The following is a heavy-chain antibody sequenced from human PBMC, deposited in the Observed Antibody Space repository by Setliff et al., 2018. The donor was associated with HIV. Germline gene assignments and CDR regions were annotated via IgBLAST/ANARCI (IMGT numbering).Heavy chain of an antibody. CDR3: ARPTNIDTPYYGSQTIYMYYYGLDV. CDR2: IKQDGSET. CDR1: GFIFSSYW. Sequence: HPGGSLRLSCSVSGFIFSSYWMNWVRQTPGKGLEWVAKIKQDGSETSYVDSVKGRFTISRDNAKNSLYLQMNSLRADDTAVYFCARPTNIDTPYYGSQTIYMYYYGLDVWGQGTTVTVSS. J-gene: IGHJ6*02. D-gene: IGHD1-26*01. V-gene: IGHV3-7*01.